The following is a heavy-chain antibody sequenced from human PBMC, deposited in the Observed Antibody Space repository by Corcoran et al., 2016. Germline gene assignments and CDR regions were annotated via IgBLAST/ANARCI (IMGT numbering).Heavy chain of an antibody. CDR2: ISSSSTI. D-gene: IGHD5-12*01. Sequence: EVQLVESGGGLVQPGGSLRLSCAASGFTFSSYSMNWVRQAPGKGLEWVSYISSSSTIYYADSVKGRFTISRDNAKNSLYLQMNSLRDEDTAVYYCARDQMATAYFDYWGQGTLVTVSS. V-gene: IGHV3-48*02. J-gene: IGHJ4*02. CDR1: GFTFSSYS. CDR3: ARDQMATAYFDY.